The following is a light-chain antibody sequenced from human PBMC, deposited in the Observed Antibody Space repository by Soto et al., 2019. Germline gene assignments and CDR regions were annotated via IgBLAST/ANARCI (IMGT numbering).Light chain of an antibody. J-gene: IGLJ3*02. V-gene: IGLV2-14*01. Sequence: QSALTQPASVSGSPGQSITISCTGTSSDVGRYKSVSWYQQHPGKAPRLMIYAVTYRPSGVSNRFSGSKSGNTASLTISGRQAEDEAVYCCGSYSSSTTLMVFGGGTKLTVL. CDR3: GSYSSSTTLMV. CDR2: AVT. CDR1: SSDVGRYKS.